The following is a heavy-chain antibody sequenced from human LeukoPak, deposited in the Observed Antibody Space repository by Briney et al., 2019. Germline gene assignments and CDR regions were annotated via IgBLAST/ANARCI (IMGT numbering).Heavy chain of an antibody. Sequence: GGSLRLSCTASGFTFGAYAMSWVRQAPGKGLEWVGFIRSKAYGGTTEYAASVKGRFTISRDDSKSIAYPQMNSLKTEDTAVYYCTRDHKGGNFPDYFDYWGQGTLVTVSS. CDR1: GFTFGAYA. D-gene: IGHD4-23*01. CDR3: TRDHKGGNFPDYFDY. CDR2: IRSKAYGGTT. J-gene: IGHJ4*02. V-gene: IGHV3-49*04.